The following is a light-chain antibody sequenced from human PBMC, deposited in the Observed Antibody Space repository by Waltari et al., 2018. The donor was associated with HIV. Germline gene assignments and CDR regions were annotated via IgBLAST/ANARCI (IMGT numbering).Light chain of an antibody. V-gene: IGKV3-20*01. CDR1: QSVSSSY. Sequence: DIVLTQSPGTLSLSPGERGTLSCRASQSVSSSYLAWYQQKPGQAPRLLIYGASSRATGIPDRFSGSGSGTDFTLSISGLEPEDFAVYFCQHFGSSHLTFGGGTKVEIK. CDR3: QHFGSSHLT. J-gene: IGKJ4*01. CDR2: GAS.